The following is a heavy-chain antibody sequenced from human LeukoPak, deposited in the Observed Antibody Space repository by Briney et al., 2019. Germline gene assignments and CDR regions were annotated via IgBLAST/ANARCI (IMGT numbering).Heavy chain of an antibody. CDR1: GYTFTSYG. Sequence: GASVKVSCKASGYTFTSYGISWVRQAPGQGLEWMGRIIPILGIANYAQKFQGRVTITADKSTSTAYMELSSLRSEDTAVYYCARALYGDYAEPVFDYWGQGTLVTVSS. V-gene: IGHV1-69*04. J-gene: IGHJ4*02. D-gene: IGHD4-17*01. CDR3: ARALYGDYAEPVFDY. CDR2: IIPILGIA.